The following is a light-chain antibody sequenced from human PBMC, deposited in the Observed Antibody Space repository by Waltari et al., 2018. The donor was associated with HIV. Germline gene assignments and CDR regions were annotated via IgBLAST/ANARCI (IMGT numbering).Light chain of an antibody. CDR3: CSFAGSNFV. CDR1: RRDVGTYDY. J-gene: IGLJ1*01. CDR2: DVT. V-gene: IGLV2-23*02. Sequence: QSALTQPASVSGSPGKAITISCPGSRRDVGTYDYISWYQQHPGTAPKLIISDVTERPSGISNRFSGSKSGTTASLTISGLQAEDEAEYFCCSFAGSNFVFGSGTKVTVL.